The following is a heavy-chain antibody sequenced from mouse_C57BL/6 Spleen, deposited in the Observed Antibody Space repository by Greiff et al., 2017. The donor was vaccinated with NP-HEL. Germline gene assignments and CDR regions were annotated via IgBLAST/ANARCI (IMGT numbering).Heavy chain of an antibody. CDR3: ARWGGDYEGYAMDY. Sequence: VQLQQPGAELVRPGTSVKLSCKASGYTFTSYWMHWVKQRPGQGLAWIGVIDPSDSYTNYNQKFTGKATLTVDPSSSTAYMQLSSLTSEDSAVYYCARWGGDYEGYAMDYWGQGTSVTVSS. CDR1: GYTFTSYW. CDR2: IDPSDSYT. D-gene: IGHD2-4*01. J-gene: IGHJ4*01. V-gene: IGHV1-59*01.